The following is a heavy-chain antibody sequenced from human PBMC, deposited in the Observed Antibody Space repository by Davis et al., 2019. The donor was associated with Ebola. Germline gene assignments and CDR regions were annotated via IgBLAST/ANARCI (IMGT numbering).Heavy chain of an antibody. J-gene: IGHJ4*02. V-gene: IGHV3-23*01. Sequence: GESLKISCAASGFTFSSYAMSWVRQAPGKGLEWVSAISGSGGSTYYADSVKGRFTISRDSSKNTVYLQMNNLRAEDTAVYYCARRKSGSLFDYWGQGTLVTVSS. CDR3: ARRKSGSLFDY. CDR1: GFTFSSYA. CDR2: ISGSGGST. D-gene: IGHD1-26*01.